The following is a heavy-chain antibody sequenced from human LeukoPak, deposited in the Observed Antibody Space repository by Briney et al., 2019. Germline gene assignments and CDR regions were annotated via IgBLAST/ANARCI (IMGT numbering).Heavy chain of an antibody. CDR3: ARDYYYDSSGYYYFDY. CDR2: INHSGST. CDR1: GGSFSGYY. V-gene: IGHV4-34*01. J-gene: IGHJ4*02. D-gene: IGHD3-22*01. Sequence: PSETLSLTCAVYGGSFSGYYWSWIRQPPGKGLEWIGEINHSGSTNYNPSLKSRVTISVDKSKNQFSLKLSSVTAADTAVYYCARDYYYDSSGYYYFDYWGQGTLVTVSS.